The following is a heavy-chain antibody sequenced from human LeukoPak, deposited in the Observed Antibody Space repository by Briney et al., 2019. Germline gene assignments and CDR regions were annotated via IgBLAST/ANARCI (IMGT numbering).Heavy chain of an antibody. J-gene: IGHJ6*03. CDR2: INSDGSGT. CDR1: GFTFSSYW. Sequence: PGGSLRLSCAGSGFTFSSYWMHWVRQAPGKGLVWVSRINSDGSGTSFADSVKGRFTISRDNSKNTLYLQMNSLRAEDTAVYYCAKDLYYYYYMDVWGKGTTVTVSS. CDR3: AKDLYYYYYMDV. V-gene: IGHV3-74*01.